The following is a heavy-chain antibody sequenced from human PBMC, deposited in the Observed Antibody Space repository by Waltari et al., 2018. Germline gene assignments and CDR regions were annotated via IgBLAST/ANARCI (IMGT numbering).Heavy chain of an antibody. CDR3: ARSVEMKGTVDY. V-gene: IGHV1-69*02. CDR1: GGTLSSYT. CDR2: IIPFLSIS. D-gene: IGHD1-1*01. J-gene: IGHJ4*02. Sequence: QVQLVQSGAEVKKPGSSVKVSCKASGGTLSSYTVTWVRQAPGQGLEWMGSIIPFLSISKYAQSLQARLTITVDQSTNTGYMELKSLRPEDTGVYYCARSVEMKGTVDYWGQGTLVTVSS.